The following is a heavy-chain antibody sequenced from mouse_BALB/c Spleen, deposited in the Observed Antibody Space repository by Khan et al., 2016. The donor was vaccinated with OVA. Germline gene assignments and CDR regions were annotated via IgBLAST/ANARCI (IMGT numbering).Heavy chain of an antibody. CDR3: ARGEGTAPFAY. D-gene: IGHD1-2*01. V-gene: IGHV5-15*02. J-gene: IGHJ3*01. CDR2: ISDLAYTI. CDR1: GFTFSDYG. Sequence: EVELVESGGGLVQPGGSRKLSCAASGFTFSDYGMAWVRQAPGKGPEWVAFISDLAYTIYYGDAVTGRFTISRENAQNTLYLEMSSLRSEDTAICYGARGEGTAPFAYWGLGTLVTVSA.